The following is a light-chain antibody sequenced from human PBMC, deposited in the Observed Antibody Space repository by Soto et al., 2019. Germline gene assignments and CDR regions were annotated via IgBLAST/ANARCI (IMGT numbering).Light chain of an antibody. V-gene: IGLV2-8*01. CDR1: PSDVGASNF. CDR2: EVS. Sequence: QSALTQPPSASVSPGQSVTISCTGTPSDVGASNFVSWYQQQPGKAPKLMISEVSKRPSGVPDRFAGSKSGNTASLTVSGLQADDEADYYCSSSAGTKNMVFGAGTKLTVL. J-gene: IGLJ2*01. CDR3: SSSAGTKNMV.